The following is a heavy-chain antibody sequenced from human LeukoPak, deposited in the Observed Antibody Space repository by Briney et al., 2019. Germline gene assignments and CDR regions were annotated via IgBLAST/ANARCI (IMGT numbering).Heavy chain of an antibody. CDR1: GYSISSGYY. CDR2: IYHSGST. V-gene: IGHV4-38-2*02. CDR3: ARDFGAGYYYGSGSYYPY. Sequence: SSETLSLTCAVSGYSISSGYYWGWIRQPPGKGLEWIGSIYHSGSTYYNPSLKSRVTISVDTSKNQFSLKLSSVTAADTAVYYCARDFGAGYYYGSGSYYPYWGQGTLVTVSS. D-gene: IGHD3-10*01. J-gene: IGHJ4*02.